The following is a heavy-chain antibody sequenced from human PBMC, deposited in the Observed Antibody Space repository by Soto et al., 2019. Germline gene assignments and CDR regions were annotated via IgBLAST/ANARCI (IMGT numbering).Heavy chain of an antibody. CDR3: ATEGVSSSEYTRNHGTYYDY. D-gene: IGHD6-6*01. J-gene: IGHJ4*02. CDR2: ISYDGNNK. CDR1: GFTYSTYT. Sequence: QVQLVESGGGVVQPGRSLRLSCAASGFTYSTYTMHWVRQAPGKGLEWVAVISYDGNNKFYADSVKGRFTISRDSTKQKMYPQMHSLRPDDTAMYYCATEGVSSSEYTRNHGTYYDYWGQGALVTVSS. V-gene: IGHV3-30-3*01.